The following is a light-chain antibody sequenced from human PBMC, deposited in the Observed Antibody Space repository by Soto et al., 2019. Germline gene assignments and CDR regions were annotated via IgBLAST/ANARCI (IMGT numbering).Light chain of an antibody. J-gene: IGKJ1*01. V-gene: IGKV1-5*01. CDR1: QSISSW. Sequence: DIQMTQSTSTLSASVGDRVTITCRASQSISSWLAWYQQKPGKAPKLLIYDASSLESGVPSRFSGSGSGTEFTLTISSLQPDDFATYYCQQYNSYWTFG. CDR2: DAS. CDR3: QQYNSYWT.